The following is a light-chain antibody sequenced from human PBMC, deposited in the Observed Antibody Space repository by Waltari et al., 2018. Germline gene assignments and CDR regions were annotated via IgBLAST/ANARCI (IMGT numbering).Light chain of an antibody. J-gene: IGKJ4*01. CDR2: GAS. CDR1: QSVSSS. CDR3: QQYSNWPHLT. Sequence: EIVLPQSPATLSLSPGERATLSCRASQSVSSSLAWYQQKPGQAPRLLIYGASSRATGIPDRFSGSGSGTDFTLTISSLEPEDFAVYYCQQYSNWPHLTFGGGTKVEIK. V-gene: IGKV3-15*01.